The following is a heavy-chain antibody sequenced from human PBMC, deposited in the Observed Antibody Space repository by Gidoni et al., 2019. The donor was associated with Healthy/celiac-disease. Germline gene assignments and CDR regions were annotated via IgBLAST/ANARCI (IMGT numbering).Heavy chain of an antibody. CDR3: ARADDYGGNAGAFDI. Sequence: EWIREINHSGSTNYNPSLKSRVTISVDTSKNQFSLKLSSVTAADTAVYYCARADDYGGNAGAFDIWGQGTMVTVSS. V-gene: IGHV4-34*01. D-gene: IGHD4-17*01. J-gene: IGHJ3*02. CDR2: INHSGST.